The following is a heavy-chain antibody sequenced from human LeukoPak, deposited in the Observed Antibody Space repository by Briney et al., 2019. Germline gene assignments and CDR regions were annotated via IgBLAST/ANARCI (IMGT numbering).Heavy chain of an antibody. D-gene: IGHD2-2*02. V-gene: IGHV4-30-2*01. CDR2: IYHSGST. CDR3: ARERVCSSTSCYKFDY. CDR1: GGSISSGGYY. J-gene: IGHJ4*02. Sequence: SETLPLTCTVSGGSISSGGYYWSWIWQPPGKGLEWIGYIYHSGSTYYNPSLKSRVTISVDRSKNQFSLKLSSVTAADTAVYYCARERVCSSTSCYKFDYWGQGTLVTVSS.